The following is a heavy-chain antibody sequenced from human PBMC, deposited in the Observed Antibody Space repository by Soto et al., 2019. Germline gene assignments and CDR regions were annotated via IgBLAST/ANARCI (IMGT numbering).Heavy chain of an antibody. CDR2: ISAYNGNT. V-gene: IGHV1-18*01. J-gene: IGHJ4*02. CDR1: GYTFTSYA. CDR3: ARDAPPADY. Sequence: QVQLVQSGAEVKKPGASVKVSCKASGYTFTSYAISWVRQAPGQGLEWMGWISAYNGNTNYAQKFQGRVALTTATPTSTAYLELRSLRSDATAVYCCARDAPPADYWGQGTLVTVSS.